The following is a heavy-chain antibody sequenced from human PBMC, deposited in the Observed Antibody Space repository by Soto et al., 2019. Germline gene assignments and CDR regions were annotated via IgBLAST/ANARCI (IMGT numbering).Heavy chain of an antibody. CDR2: ISGSGGST. J-gene: IGHJ4*02. CDR3: AKTVYSSGYLYYFDY. D-gene: IGHD3-22*01. CDR1: GFTFSSYA. V-gene: IGHV3-23*01. Sequence: LSLTCAASGFTFSSYAMSWVRQAPGKGLEWVSAISGSGGSTYYADSVKGRFTISRDNSKNTLYLQMNSLRAEDTAVYYCAKTVYSSGYLYYFDYWGQGTLVTVSS.